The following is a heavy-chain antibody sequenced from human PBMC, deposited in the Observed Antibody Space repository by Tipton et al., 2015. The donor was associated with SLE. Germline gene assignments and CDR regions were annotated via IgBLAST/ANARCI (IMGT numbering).Heavy chain of an antibody. CDR1: GYIFTTYW. Sequence: QLVQSGPEVKKPGESLKISCKGSGYIFTTYWIAWVRQMPGKGLEWMGIIYPGDSDTTYSPSFQGQVTISADKSISTAFLQWTSLKASDTAMYYCARESREAGTSFDYWGQGTLVTVPS. J-gene: IGHJ4*02. CDR3: ARESREAGTSFDY. D-gene: IGHD6-19*01. CDR2: IYPGDSDT. V-gene: IGHV5-51*01.